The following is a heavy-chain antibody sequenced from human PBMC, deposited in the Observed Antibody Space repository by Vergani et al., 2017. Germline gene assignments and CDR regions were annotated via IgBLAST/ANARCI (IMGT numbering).Heavy chain of an antibody. D-gene: IGHD1-14*01. J-gene: IGHJ5*02. Sequence: QVQLVESGGGVVQPGGSLRLSCAASGFTFSNYDMHWVRQAPGRGLEWVAFIKYNEKRKEYEDSVKGRFTISRDNSKSTMYLQMNSLRDEDTGVYYCARDLRLLYNRFDPWGQGTLVTVSS. CDR1: GFTFSNYD. CDR2: IKYNEKRK. CDR3: ARDLRLLYNRFDP. V-gene: IGHV3-33*05.